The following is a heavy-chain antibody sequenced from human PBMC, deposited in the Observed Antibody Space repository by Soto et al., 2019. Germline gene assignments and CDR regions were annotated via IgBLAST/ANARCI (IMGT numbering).Heavy chain of an antibody. D-gene: IGHD3-16*01. J-gene: IGHJ6*02. V-gene: IGHV4-34*01. CDR1: GGSFSGYY. CDR3: AGGLRTSYGMDV. Sequence: SETLSLTCAVYGGSFSGYYWSWLRQPPGQGLEWIGESNHSGSTNYNPSLKSRVTISVDTSKNQFSLKLSSVTAADTAVYYCAGGLRTSYGMDVWGQGTTVTVSS. CDR2: SNHSGST.